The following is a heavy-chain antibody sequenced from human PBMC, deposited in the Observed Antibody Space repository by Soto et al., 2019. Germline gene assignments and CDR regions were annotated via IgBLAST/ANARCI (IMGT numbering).Heavy chain of an antibody. CDR1: SYT. J-gene: IGHJ6*02. D-gene: IGHD3-22*01. CDR2: ISAYNGNT. CDR3: ERQNDRRIYSYYAIDV. V-gene: IGHV1-18*01. Sequence: ASVKVSSKASSYTFSRVRQTPVQGLEWTGWISAYNGNTKYAQKFQGRVTMTTDTSTGTAYMELRSLRSDDPAVYYRERQNDRRIYSYYAIDVWGEGTTVT.